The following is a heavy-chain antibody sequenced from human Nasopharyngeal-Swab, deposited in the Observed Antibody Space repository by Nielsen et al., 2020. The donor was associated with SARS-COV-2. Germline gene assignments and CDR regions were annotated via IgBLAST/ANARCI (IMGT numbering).Heavy chain of an antibody. CDR2: IKQDGSEK. CDR1: GFTYW. CDR3: ARGGYSGYEYYFDY. D-gene: IGHD5-12*01. Sequence: GESLKISCAASGFTYWMNWVRQAPGKGLEWVANIKQDGSEKYYVDSVKGRFTISTDTAKNSLSLQMNSLRAEDTAVYYCARGGYSGYEYYFDYWGQGTLVTVSS. V-gene: IGHV3-7*01. J-gene: IGHJ4*02.